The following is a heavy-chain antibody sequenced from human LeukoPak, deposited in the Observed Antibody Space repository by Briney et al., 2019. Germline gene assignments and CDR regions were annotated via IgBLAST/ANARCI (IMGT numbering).Heavy chain of an antibody. D-gene: IGHD5-12*01. V-gene: IGHV3-30*02. CDR3: AKDSNSGYVSVGPNY. Sequence: GASLRLSCQTSGFVFSNYGMHWVRQPPGKGLEWVAFVRYDGSNEYYAYSVKGRFTISRDNSRNTLYLQMNSLRAEDTGVYCCAKDSNSGYVSVGPNYWVLGTLVSVCS. CDR1: GFVFSNYG. CDR2: VRYDGSNE. J-gene: IGHJ4*02.